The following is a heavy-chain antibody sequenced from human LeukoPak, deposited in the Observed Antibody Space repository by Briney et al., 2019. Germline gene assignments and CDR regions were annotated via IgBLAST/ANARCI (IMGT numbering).Heavy chain of an antibody. CDR3: AHRSIPAAAQGLYYFDY. J-gene: IGHJ4*02. Sequence: ASGPTLVNPTQTLTLTCTFSGFSLSTSGVGVGWIRQPPGKALEWLALMFWNDDKRYSPSLKSRVTITKDTSKNQVVLTMTNMDPVDTGTYYCAHRSIPAAAQGLYYFDYWGQGTLVTVSS. CDR2: MFWNDDK. CDR1: GFSLSTSGVG. D-gene: IGHD6-13*01. V-gene: IGHV2-5*01.